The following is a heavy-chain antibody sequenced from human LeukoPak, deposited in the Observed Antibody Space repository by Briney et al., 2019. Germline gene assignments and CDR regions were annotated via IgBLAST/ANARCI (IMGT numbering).Heavy chain of an antibody. V-gene: IGHV4-39*01. J-gene: IGHJ2*01. CDR1: GGSLSSSSYY. D-gene: IGHD1-14*01. CDR2: IYYSGST. CDR3: ASLPEPYDWYFDL. Sequence: SETLSLTCTVSGGSLSSSSYYWGWIRQPPGKGLEYIGSIYYSGSTYYNPSLKSRVTISVDTSKNQFSLKLSSVTAADTAVYYCASLPEPYDWYFDLWGRGTLVTVSS.